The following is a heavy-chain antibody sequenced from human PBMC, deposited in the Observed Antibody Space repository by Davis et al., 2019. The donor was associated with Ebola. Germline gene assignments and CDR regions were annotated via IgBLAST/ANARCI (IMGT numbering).Heavy chain of an antibody. V-gene: IGHV1-8*01. CDR3: ARGINRYTYYYGSGIYYYYGMDV. Sequence: ASVKVSCKASGYTFTSYDINWVRQATGQGLEWMGWMNPNSGNTGYAQKFQGRVTMTRNTSISTAYMELSSLRSEDTAVYYCARGINRYTYYYGSGIYYYYGMDVWGQGTTVTVSS. D-gene: IGHD3-10*01. CDR1: GYTFTSYD. J-gene: IGHJ6*02. CDR2: MNPNSGNT.